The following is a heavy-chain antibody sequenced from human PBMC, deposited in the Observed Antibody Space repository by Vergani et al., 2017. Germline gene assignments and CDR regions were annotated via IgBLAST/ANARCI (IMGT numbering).Heavy chain of an antibody. V-gene: IGHV4-39*01. CDR1: GGSISSSSYY. CDR2: IYYSGCT. Sequence: QLQLQESGPGLVKPSETLSLTCTVSGGSISSSSYYWGSTRPPPGKGLEWIGSIYYSGCTYYNPSLKSRVTISVDTSKNQFSLKLSSVTAADTAVYYCAGFPKGITGTFDYWGQGTLVTVSS. J-gene: IGHJ4*02. D-gene: IGHD1-20*01. CDR3: AGFPKGITGTFDY.